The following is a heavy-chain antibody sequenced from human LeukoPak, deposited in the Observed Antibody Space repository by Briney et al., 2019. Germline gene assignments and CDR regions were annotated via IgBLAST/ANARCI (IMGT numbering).Heavy chain of an antibody. Sequence: SETLSLTCTVSGSSISSYYWSWIRQPAGKGLEWIGRIYTSGSTNYNPSLKSRVTMSVDTSKNQFSLKLSSVTAADTAVYYCARTYSSSWYTPFDYWGQGTLVTVSS. V-gene: IGHV4-4*07. CDR2: IYTSGST. CDR3: ARTYSSSWYTPFDY. CDR1: GSSISSYY. D-gene: IGHD6-13*01. J-gene: IGHJ4*02.